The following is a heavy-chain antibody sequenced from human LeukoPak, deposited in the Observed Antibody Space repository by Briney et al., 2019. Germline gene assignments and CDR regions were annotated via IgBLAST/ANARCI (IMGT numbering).Heavy chain of an antibody. CDR2: IIPIFGTA. Sequence: SVTVSCKASGGTFSSYAISWVRQAPGQGLEWMGGIIPIFGTANYAQKFQGRVTITADESTSTAYMELSSLRSEDTAVYYCASIGRRYYYYYMDVWGKGTTVTVSS. V-gene: IGHV1-69*01. CDR1: GGTFSSYA. D-gene: IGHD3-16*01. J-gene: IGHJ6*03. CDR3: ASIGRRYYYYYMDV.